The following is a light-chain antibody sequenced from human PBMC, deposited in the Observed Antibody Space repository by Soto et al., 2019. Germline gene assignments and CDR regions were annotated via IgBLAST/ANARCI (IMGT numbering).Light chain of an antibody. V-gene: IGLV2-14*01. Sequence: QSALTQPASASGSPGQSITISCTGTSSDVGTYNYVSWYQQHPGKAPKLMIYEVSNRPSGVSNRFSGSKFGNTASLTISGLQAEDEADYYCSSYTSSSTVVFGGGTKLTVL. J-gene: IGLJ2*01. CDR3: SSYTSSSTVV. CDR1: SSDVGTYNY. CDR2: EVS.